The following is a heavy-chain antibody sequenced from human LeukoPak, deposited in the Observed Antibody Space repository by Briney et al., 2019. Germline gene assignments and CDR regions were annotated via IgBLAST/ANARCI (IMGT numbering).Heavy chain of an antibody. Sequence: SETLSLTCTVSGGSFSSYYWSWIRPPPAKGLQWIGSIYYSGSTDYNPSLKSRVTISVDTSKNQFSLKLSSVTAADTAVYYCARGRIARLPYFDYWGQGTLVTVSS. CDR2: IYYSGST. CDR3: ARGRIARLPYFDY. D-gene: IGHD5-18*01. V-gene: IGHV4-59*01. J-gene: IGHJ4*02. CDR1: GGSFSSYY.